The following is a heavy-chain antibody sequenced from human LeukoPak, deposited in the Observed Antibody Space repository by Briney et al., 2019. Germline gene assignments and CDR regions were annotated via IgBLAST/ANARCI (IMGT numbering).Heavy chain of an antibody. CDR3: ARDGGWLVFDY. J-gene: IGHJ4*02. CDR2: ISSSSSTI. CDR1: GFTFSSYS. D-gene: IGHD6-19*01. Sequence: GGSLRLSCAASGFTFSSYSMNWVRQAPGKGLEWVSYISSSSSTIYYADSVKGRFTISRDNAKNSLYLQMNSLRAEDTAVYYCARDGGWLVFDYWGQGTLVTVSS. V-gene: IGHV3-48*04.